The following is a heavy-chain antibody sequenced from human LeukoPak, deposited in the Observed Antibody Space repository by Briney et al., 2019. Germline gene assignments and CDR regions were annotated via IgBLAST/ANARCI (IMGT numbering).Heavy chain of an antibody. Sequence: ASVKVSCKASGYTFTGHYMHWVRQAPGQGLEWVGRINPNSGGTNYAQKFQGRVTMTRDKSISTAYMELSRLRFDDTAVYYCARKDLSGYSSLDYWGQGTLVTVSS. J-gene: IGHJ4*02. CDR2: INPNSGGT. CDR1: GYTFTGHY. V-gene: IGHV1-2*06. D-gene: IGHD5-18*01. CDR3: ARKDLSGYSSLDY.